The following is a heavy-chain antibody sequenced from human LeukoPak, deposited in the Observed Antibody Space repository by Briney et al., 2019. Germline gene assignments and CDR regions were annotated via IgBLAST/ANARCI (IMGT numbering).Heavy chain of an antibody. CDR2: ISEGVGNT. D-gene: IGHD4-17*01. CDR1: GFSFSTYW. J-gene: IGHJ4*02. Sequence: GGSLRLSCTGSGFSFSTYWMIWVRQAPGKGLEWVSGISEGVGNTYYADSVKGRFTISRDHSKNTLYLQMNSLRAEDTALYYCAKREKGTTGRFFDYWGQGTLVTVSS. CDR3: AKREKGTTGRFFDY. V-gene: IGHV3-23*01.